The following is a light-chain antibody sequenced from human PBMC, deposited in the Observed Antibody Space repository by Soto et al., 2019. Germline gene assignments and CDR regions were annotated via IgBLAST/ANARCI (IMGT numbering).Light chain of an antibody. V-gene: IGKV3-20*01. CDR2: GAS. J-gene: IGKJ2*01. CDR3: QQDGSSPYT. Sequence: DIVLTQSPGTLYLSPGERATLSCRASQSVSSSYLAWYQQIPGQAPRHLIYGASSRATGIPDRFSGSASGPDFTLTISSLEPEDCAVYYCQQDGSSPYTFGQGTKLEIK. CDR1: QSVSSSY.